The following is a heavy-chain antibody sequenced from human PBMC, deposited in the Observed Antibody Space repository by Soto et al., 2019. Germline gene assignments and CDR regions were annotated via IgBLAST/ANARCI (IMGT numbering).Heavy chain of an antibody. CDR1: GGSISSGDYY. D-gene: IGHD2-15*01. CDR3: AREGRQDAFDI. V-gene: IGHV4-61*08. J-gene: IGHJ3*02. Sequence: SETLSLTCTVSGGSISSGDYYWSWIRQPPGKGLEWIGYIYYSGSTNYNPSLKSRVTISVDTSKNQFSLKLSSVTAADTAVYYCAREGRQDAFDIWGQGTMVTVSS. CDR2: IYYSGST.